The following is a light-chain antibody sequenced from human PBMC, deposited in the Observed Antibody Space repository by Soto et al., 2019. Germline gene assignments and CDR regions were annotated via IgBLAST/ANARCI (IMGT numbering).Light chain of an antibody. Sequence: EIVMTQSPATLSVSPGERATLSCRASQSVSSNLAWYQQKPGQAPRLLIYGASTRATGIPARFSGSGSGTEFTLNISSLQSEDFAVYYCQQYNTWPPCAFGQGTKLEIK. V-gene: IGKV3-15*01. J-gene: IGKJ2*02. CDR1: QSVSSN. CDR2: GAS. CDR3: QQYNTWPPCA.